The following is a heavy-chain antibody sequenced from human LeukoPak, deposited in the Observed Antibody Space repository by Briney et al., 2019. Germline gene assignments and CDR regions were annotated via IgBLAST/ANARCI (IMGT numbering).Heavy chain of an antibody. CDR2: IKQDGSEK. J-gene: IGHJ4*02. D-gene: IGHD6-19*01. CDR3: ARGAVAGTCFDY. V-gene: IGHV3-7*01. Sequence: GGSLRLSCAASGFTFSSYNMNWVRQAPGKGLEWVANIKQDGSEKYYVDSVKGRFTISRDNAKNSLYLQMNSLRAEDTAVYYCARGAVAGTCFDYWGQGTLVTVSS. CDR1: GFTFSSYN.